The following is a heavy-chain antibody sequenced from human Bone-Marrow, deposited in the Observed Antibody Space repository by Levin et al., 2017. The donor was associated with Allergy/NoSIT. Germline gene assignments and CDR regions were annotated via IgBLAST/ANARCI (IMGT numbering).Heavy chain of an antibody. CDR2: ISYDGSNK. CDR1: GFTFSSYA. J-gene: IGHJ4*02. D-gene: IGHD2-15*01. CDR3: ARGVVVAATTCGATQPTTPPRDY. V-gene: IGHV3-30-3*01. Sequence: QSGGSLRLSCAASGFTFSSYAMHWVRQAPGKGLEWVAVISYDGSNKYYADSVKGRFTISRDNSKNTLYLQMNSLRAEDTAVYYCARGVVVAATTCGATQPTTPPRDYWGQGTLVTVSS.